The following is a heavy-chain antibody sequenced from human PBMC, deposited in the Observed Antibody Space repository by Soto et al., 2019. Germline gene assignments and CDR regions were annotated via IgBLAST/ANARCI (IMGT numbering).Heavy chain of an antibody. CDR3: ASANWDLGSTCFDS. Sequence: SETLSLTCTVSGGSISSYYWSWIRQPPGKGLEWIGYIYYSGSTNYNPSLKSRVTISVDTSKNQFSLKLSSVTAADTAVYYCASANWDLGSTCFDSWGRGILVPVSS. CDR1: GGSISSYY. J-gene: IGHJ5*01. D-gene: IGHD1-26*01. CDR2: IYYSGST. V-gene: IGHV4-59*01.